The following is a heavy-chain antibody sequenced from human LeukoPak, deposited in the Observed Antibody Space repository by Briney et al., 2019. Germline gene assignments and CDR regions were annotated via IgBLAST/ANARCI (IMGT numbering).Heavy chain of an antibody. Sequence: GASVKVSCKTSGYTFTSYGISWVRQAPGQGLEWMGWISTYNGNTNYAQKLQGRVTMTTDTSTNTAYMELRSLRFDDTAVYYCARDTLPGYYESSGHGCFDYWGQGTLVTVSS. D-gene: IGHD3-22*01. V-gene: IGHV1-18*01. CDR2: ISTYNGNT. CDR1: GYTFTSYG. J-gene: IGHJ4*02. CDR3: ARDTLPGYYESSGHGCFDY.